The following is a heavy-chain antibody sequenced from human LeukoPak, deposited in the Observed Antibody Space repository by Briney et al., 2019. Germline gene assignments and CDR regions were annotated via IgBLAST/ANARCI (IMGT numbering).Heavy chain of an antibody. CDR1: GYTFTSYY. CDR2: INPSGGDT. J-gene: IGHJ6*02. Sequence: ASVKVSCKASGYTFTSYYMHWLRQPPGQGLEWMGIINPSGGDTTYAQKSQGRVTMTRDTSTSTVYMELSSLRSEDTAVYFCARKRLRDYGMDVWGQGTTVTVSS. CDR3: ARKRLRDYGMDV. V-gene: IGHV1-46*01.